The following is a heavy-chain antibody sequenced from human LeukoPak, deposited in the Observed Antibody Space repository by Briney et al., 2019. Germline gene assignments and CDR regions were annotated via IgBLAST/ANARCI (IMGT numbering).Heavy chain of an antibody. V-gene: IGHV1-3*03. J-gene: IGHJ4*02. D-gene: IGHD6-19*01. Sequence: ASVKVSCKASGYTFTDYALHWVRQAPGQSPEWMGWITTGRGETRYSQEFQRRITFTRDTSASTVYMDLSDLRSEDTAVYYCARGGKQWRGGNYFDSWGQGTLVAVSS. CDR3: ARGGKQWRGGNYFDS. CDR1: GYTFTDYA. CDR2: ITTGRGET.